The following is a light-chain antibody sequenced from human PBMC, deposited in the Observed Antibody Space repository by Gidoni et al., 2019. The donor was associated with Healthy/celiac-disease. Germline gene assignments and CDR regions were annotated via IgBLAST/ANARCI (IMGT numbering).Light chain of an antibody. CDR2: LGS. Sequence: IAMTLSPLSLPVTPGEPASISCRSSQSLLHSNGYNYLDWYLQKPGQSPQLLIYLGSNRASGVPDRFSGSGSGTDFTLKISRVEAEDVGVYYCMQALQTPLYTFGQGTKLEIK. CDR1: QSLLHSNGYNY. CDR3: MQALQTPLYT. J-gene: IGKJ2*01. V-gene: IGKV2-28*01.